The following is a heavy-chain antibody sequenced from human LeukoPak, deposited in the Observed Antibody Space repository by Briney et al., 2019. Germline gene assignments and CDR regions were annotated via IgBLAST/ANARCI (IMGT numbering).Heavy chain of an antibody. CDR3: ARDRSSSTSFSDYGGVDY. V-gene: IGHV4-30-4*08. D-gene: IGHD2-2*01. CDR2: IYYSGST. Sequence: SETLSLTCTVSGGSISSGDYYWSWIRQPPGKGLEWIGYIYYSGSTYYNPSLKSRVTISVDTSKNQSSLKLSSVTAADTAVYYCARDRSSSTSFSDYGGVDYWGQGTLVTVSS. CDR1: GGSISSGDYY. J-gene: IGHJ4*02.